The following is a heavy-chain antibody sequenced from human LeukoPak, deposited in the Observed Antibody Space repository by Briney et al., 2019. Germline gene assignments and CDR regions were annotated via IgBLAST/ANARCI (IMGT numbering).Heavy chain of an antibody. CDR3: ARSAEHCNNGVCFTDYYMDV. V-gene: IGHV1-2*02. CDR2: INPNSGGT. J-gene: IGHJ6*03. CDR1: GYTFTGYY. Sequence: ASVKVSCKASGYTFTGYYMHWVRQAPGQGLEWMGWINPNSGGTNYAQKFQGRVTMTRDTSISTAYMELSSLTSDDTAVYFCARSAEHCNNGVCFTDYYMDVWGKGTTVTVSS. D-gene: IGHD2-8*01.